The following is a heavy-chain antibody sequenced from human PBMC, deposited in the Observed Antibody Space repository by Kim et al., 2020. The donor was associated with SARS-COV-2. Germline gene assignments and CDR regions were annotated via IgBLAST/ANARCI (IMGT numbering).Heavy chain of an antibody. CDR2: IYYSGST. CDR3: ARLSMDSYGFPEYFDY. V-gene: IGHV4-59*08. D-gene: IGHD5-18*01. CDR1: GGSISSYY. Sequence: SETLSLTCTVSGGSISSYYWSWIRQPPGKGLEWIGYIYYSGSTNYNPSLKSRVTISVDTSKNQFSLKLSSVTAADTAVYYCARLSMDSYGFPEYFDYWGQGTLVTVSS. J-gene: IGHJ4*02.